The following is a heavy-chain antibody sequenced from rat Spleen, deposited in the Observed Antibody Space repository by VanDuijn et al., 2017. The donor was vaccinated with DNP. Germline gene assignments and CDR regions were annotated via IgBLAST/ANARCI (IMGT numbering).Heavy chain of an antibody. CDR3: ARWTRYFDY. D-gene: IGHD1-7*01. V-gene: IGHV3-1*01. CDR1: GSSITSNF. Sequence: EVQLQESGPGLVKPSQSLSLTCSVTGSSITSNFWVWIRKFPGNKMEYIGHISYSGSTNYYPSLKSRISITRDTSKNHFFLHLNSVTTEDTATYYCARWTRYFDYWGQGVMVTVSS. CDR2: ISYSGST. J-gene: IGHJ2*01.